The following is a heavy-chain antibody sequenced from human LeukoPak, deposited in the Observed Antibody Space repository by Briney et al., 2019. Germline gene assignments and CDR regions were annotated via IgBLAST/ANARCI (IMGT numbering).Heavy chain of an antibody. V-gene: IGHV4-61*02. CDR2: VYTSGST. CDR3: ARGATVTTWGVRYFDF. J-gene: IGHJ4*02. CDR1: GGSISNGSYY. D-gene: IGHD4-17*01. Sequence: SETLSLTCTVSGGSISNGSYYWSWIRQPAGKGLEWVGRVYTSGSTNYNPSLESRVTISVDTSKNQFSLKLSSVTAADTAVYYCARGATVTTWGVRYFDFWGQGTLVTVSS.